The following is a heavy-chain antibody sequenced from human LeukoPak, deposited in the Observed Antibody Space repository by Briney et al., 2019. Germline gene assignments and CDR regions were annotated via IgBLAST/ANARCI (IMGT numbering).Heavy chain of an antibody. CDR1: GFTYSSYA. CDR2: ISGSGGNT. J-gene: IGHJ4*02. V-gene: IGHV3-23*01. Sequence: GGSLRLSCAASGFTYSSYAMNGVRQAPGKRLEWVSGISGSGGNTYYADSVKGRFTISRDNSKNMLYLEMNSLRTEDTAVYYCAKGGRGSGSYNYFDKWGQGTLVTVSS. CDR3: AKGGRGSGSYNYFDK. D-gene: IGHD3-10*01.